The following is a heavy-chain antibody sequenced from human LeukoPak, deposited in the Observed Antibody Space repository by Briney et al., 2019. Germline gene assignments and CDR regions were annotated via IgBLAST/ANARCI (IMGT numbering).Heavy chain of an antibody. Sequence: ASVKVSCKASGYTFTSYYMHWVRQAPGQGLEWMGIINPSDGSTSYAQKFQGRVTMTRDTSTSTVYMELSSLRSEDTAVYYCARRGGLGIAAAGTEFDYWGQGTLVTVSS. CDR3: ARRGGLGIAAAGTEFDY. CDR1: GYTFTSYY. J-gene: IGHJ4*02. V-gene: IGHV1-46*01. CDR2: INPSDGST. D-gene: IGHD6-13*01.